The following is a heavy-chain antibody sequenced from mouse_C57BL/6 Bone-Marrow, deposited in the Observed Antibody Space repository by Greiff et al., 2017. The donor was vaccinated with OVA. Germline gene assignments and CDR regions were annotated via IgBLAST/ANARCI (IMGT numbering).Heavy chain of an antibody. CDR3: ASYYSNFHWYFDV. D-gene: IGHD2-5*01. Sequence: VQLQQPGAELVKPGASVKLSCKASGYTFTSYWMHWVKQRPGQGLEWIGMIHPNSGSNNYNEKFKGKATLTVEKSSSTAYMQLSSLTSDDSAVYYGASYYSNFHWYFDVWGTGTTVTVSS. CDR2: IHPNSGSN. J-gene: IGHJ1*03. V-gene: IGHV1-64*01. CDR1: GYTFTSYW.